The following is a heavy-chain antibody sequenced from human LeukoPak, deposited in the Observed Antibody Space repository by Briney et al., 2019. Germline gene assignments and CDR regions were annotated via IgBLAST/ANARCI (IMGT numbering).Heavy chain of an antibody. CDR2: INANSGDT. V-gene: IGHV1-2*02. D-gene: IGHD3-22*01. J-gene: IGHJ4*02. CDR1: GYTFTGYY. Sequence: GASVKVSCKASGYTFTGYYMHWVRQAPGQGLEWMGWINANSGDTKYAQKFQGRVTMTRDTSISTAYMELSRLRSDDTAMYYCAREISGCSDYWGQGTLVTVSS. CDR3: AREISGCSDY.